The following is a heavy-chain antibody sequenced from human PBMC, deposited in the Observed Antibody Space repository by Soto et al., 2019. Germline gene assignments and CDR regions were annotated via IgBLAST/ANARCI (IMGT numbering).Heavy chain of an antibody. CDR2: IIPIFGTA. Sequence: QVQLVQSGAEVKKPGSSVKVSCKASGGTFSSYAISWVRQAPGQGLEWMGGIIPIFGTANYAQKFQGRVTITADESTSTAYMELSSLRSEDTAVYYCARESGYCGGDCLNYYYYYGMDVWGQGTTVTVSS. CDR1: GGTFSSYA. V-gene: IGHV1-69*01. CDR3: ARESGYCGGDCLNYYYYYGMDV. D-gene: IGHD2-21*02. J-gene: IGHJ6*02.